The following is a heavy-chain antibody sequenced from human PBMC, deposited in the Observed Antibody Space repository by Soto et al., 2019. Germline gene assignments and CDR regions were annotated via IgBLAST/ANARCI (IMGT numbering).Heavy chain of an antibody. V-gene: IGHV3-30-3*01. Sequence: SLRLSCAASGFTFSSYAMHWVRQAAGKGLEWVAVISYDGSNKYYADSVKGRFTISRDNSKNTLYLQMNSLRAEDTAVYYCARERSIAVAGTNYYYGMDVWGQGTTVTVSS. CDR3: ARERSIAVAGTNYYYGMDV. D-gene: IGHD6-19*01. J-gene: IGHJ6*02. CDR2: ISYDGSNK. CDR1: GFTFSSYA.